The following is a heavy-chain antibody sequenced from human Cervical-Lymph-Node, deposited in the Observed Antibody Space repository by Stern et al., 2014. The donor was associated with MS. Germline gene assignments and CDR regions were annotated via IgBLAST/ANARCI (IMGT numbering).Heavy chain of an antibody. J-gene: IGHJ4*02. CDR3: ARGLGDTLH. D-gene: IGHD3-16*01. V-gene: IGHV1-18*01. Sequence: QVQLVQSGAEVKKPGASVNVSCKASGYTFSSFAITWVRQAPGQGLEWMGTITVYNGNTNYAQRVQDRVTMTTDTSTNTAYMEVRNLRSDDTAVYYCARGLGDTLHWGQGTLGTVAS. CDR1: GYTFSSFA. CDR2: ITVYNGNT.